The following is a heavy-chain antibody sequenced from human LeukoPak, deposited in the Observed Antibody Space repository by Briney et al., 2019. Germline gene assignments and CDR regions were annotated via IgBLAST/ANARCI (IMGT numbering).Heavy chain of an antibody. V-gene: IGHV1-18*01. Sequence: ASVKVSCKTSGYSENFYGITWVRQVAGQGLEWMGWISAQHGQTEYAPNSQDRVTMTTDTYTNTAYMELRSLRAEDTAVYYCASSGLRYFDWDPGYWGQGTLVTVSS. J-gene: IGHJ4*02. D-gene: IGHD3-9*01. CDR3: ASSGLRYFDWDPGY. CDR2: ISAQHGQT. CDR1: GYSENFYG.